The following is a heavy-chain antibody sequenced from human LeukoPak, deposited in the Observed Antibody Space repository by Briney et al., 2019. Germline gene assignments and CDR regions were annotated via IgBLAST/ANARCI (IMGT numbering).Heavy chain of an antibody. CDR1: GGSISSYY. J-gene: IGHJ4*02. V-gene: IGHV4-59*08. CDR3: ARHSDSSGWYGLAY. D-gene: IGHD6-19*01. CDR2: IYYSGRT. Sequence: SETLSLTCTVSGGSISSYYWSWIRQPPGKGLEWIGYIYYSGRTTYNPSLKSRVTISEDTSKNQFSLKLSSVTAADTAVYFCARHSDSSGWYGLAYWGQGTLVTVSS.